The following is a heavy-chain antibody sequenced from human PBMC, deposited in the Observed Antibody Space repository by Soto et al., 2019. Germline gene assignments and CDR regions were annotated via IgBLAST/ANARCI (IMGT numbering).Heavy chain of an antibody. J-gene: IGHJ6*03. D-gene: IGHD2-15*01. Sequence: ASVKVSCKASGYTFTSYAMHWVRQAPGQRLEWMGWINAGNGNTKYSQKFQGRVTITRDTSASTAYMELSSLRSEDTAVYYCARVGCSGGSCYLPYMDVWGKGTTVTVSS. CDR3: ARVGCSGGSCYLPYMDV. CDR2: INAGNGNT. V-gene: IGHV1-3*01. CDR1: GYTFTSYA.